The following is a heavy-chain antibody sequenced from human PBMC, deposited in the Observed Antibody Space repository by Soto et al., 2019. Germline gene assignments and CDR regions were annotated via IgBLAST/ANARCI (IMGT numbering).Heavy chain of an antibody. V-gene: IGHV1-58*01. CDR3: AADGGITMVRGVTPDY. CDR2: IVVGSGNT. CDR1: GFTFTSSA. J-gene: IGHJ4*02. Sequence: SVKVSCKASGFTFTSSAVQWVRQARGQRLEWIGWIVVGSGNTNYAQKFQERVTITRDMSTSTAYMELSSLRSEDTAVYYCAADGGITMVRGVTPDYWGQGTLVTVS. D-gene: IGHD3-10*01.